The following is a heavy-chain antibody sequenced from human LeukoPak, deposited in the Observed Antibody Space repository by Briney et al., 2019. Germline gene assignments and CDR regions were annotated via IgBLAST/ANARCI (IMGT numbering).Heavy chain of an antibody. CDR2: IWYDGSNK. Sequence: GRSLRLSCAASGFTFSSYGMHWVRQAPGKGLEWVAVIWYDGSNKYYADSVKGRFTISRDNSKNTLYLQMNSLRAEDTAVYYCARGGPIFGRSCDYWGQGTLVTVSS. CDR3: ARGGPIFGRSCDY. CDR1: GFTFSSYG. D-gene: IGHD3-10*01. J-gene: IGHJ4*02. V-gene: IGHV3-33*01.